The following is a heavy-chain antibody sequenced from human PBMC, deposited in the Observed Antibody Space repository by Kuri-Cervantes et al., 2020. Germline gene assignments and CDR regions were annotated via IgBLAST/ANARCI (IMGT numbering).Heavy chain of an antibody. V-gene: IGHV3-30*19. J-gene: IGHJ4*02. CDR3: ATPLGETQWPQGYFFDH. D-gene: IGHD3-16*01. Sequence: GGSLRLSCAASGFSISSYGMHWVRQAPGKGLGWVAVISYDGSNKYYADSVKGRFSISRDNSKNTLYLQMNSLRVEDTAVYYCATPLGETQWPQGYFFDHWGQGTLVTVSS. CDR1: GFSISSYG. CDR2: ISYDGSNK.